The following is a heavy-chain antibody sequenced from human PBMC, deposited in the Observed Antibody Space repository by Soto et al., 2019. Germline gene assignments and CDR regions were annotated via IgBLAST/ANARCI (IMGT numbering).Heavy chain of an antibody. CDR3: AHRRVQMGFY. D-gene: IGHD1-26*01. CDR2: IYWDDNK. CDR1: GFSLSTSGVG. J-gene: IGHJ4*02. V-gene: IGHV2-5*02. Sequence: QITLKESGPTLVKPTQTLTLSCTFSGFSLSTSGVGVGWIRQPPGKALEWLAVIYWDDNKYYSSSLKSRLTITKDTSKNQVVLTLINMDHVDTATYYCAHRRVQMGFYWGQGTLVTVSS.